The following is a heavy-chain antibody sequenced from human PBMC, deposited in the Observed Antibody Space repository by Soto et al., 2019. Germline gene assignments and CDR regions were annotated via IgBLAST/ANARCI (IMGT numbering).Heavy chain of an antibody. V-gene: IGHV4-30-2*01. D-gene: IGHD3-10*01. Sequence: PSETLSLTCAVSGGSISSGGYSRSWIRQPPGKGLEWIGYIYHSGSTYYNPPLKSRVTISVDRSKNQFSLKLSSVTAADTAVYYCARNYYGSGSYYFDYWGQGTLVTVSS. J-gene: IGHJ4*02. CDR1: GGSISSGGYS. CDR2: IYHSGST. CDR3: ARNYYGSGSYYFDY.